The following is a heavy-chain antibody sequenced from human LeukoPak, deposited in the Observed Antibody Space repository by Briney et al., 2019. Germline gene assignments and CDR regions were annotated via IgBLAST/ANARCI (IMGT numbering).Heavy chain of an antibody. J-gene: IGHJ3*02. CDR3: ARHDEYSRAFDM. CDR1: GGSISSHY. Sequence: PSETLSLTCTVSGGSISSHYWSWVRQPPGKGLEWIGYISYSGSTDYNPSLKSRVTISVDTSKNQFSLMLSSVTAADTAVYYCARHDEYSRAFDMWGQGTMVTVSS. V-gene: IGHV4-59*08. CDR2: ISYSGST. D-gene: IGHD4-11*01.